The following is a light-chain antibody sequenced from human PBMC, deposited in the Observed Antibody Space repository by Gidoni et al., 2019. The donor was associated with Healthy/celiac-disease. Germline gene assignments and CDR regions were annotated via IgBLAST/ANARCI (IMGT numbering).Light chain of an antibody. CDR2: AAS. CDR3: QQLNSYPLT. V-gene: IGKV1-9*01. Sequence: IQFTQSPSFLSASVGDRVTITCRDSQSICSYLPWYQQKPGKSPKLLVDAASTLQSGVPSRFSGSGSGTEFTLTISSLQPEDFATYYCQQLNSYPLTFGQXTKLEIK. J-gene: IGKJ2*01. CDR1: QSICSY.